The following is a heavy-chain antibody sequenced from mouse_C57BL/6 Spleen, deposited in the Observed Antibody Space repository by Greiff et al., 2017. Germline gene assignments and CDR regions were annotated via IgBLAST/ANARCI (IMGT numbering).Heavy chain of an antibody. CDR1: GFNIKDDY. Sequence: VQLKQSGAELVRPGASVKLSCTASGFNIKDDYMHWVKQRPEQGLEWIGWIDPENGDTEYASKFQGKATITADTSSNTAYLQLSSLTSEDTAVYYCTTLTGTRNFDYWGQGTTLTVSS. CDR3: TTLTGTRNFDY. D-gene: IGHD4-1*01. V-gene: IGHV14-4*01. CDR2: IDPENGDT. J-gene: IGHJ2*01.